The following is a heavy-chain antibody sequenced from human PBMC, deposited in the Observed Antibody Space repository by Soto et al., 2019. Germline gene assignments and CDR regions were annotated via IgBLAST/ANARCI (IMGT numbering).Heavy chain of an antibody. J-gene: IGHJ6*03. CDR2: ISSSSSYI. V-gene: IGHV3-21*01. Sequence: EVQLVESGGGLVKPGGSLRLSCAASGFTFSSYSMNWVRQAPGKGLEWVSSISSSSSYIYYADSVKGRFTISRDNAKNSLYLQMNSLTAEDTAVYYCARGLYYYGSGSYYPDYYYYYMDVWGKGTTVTVSS. CDR3: ARGLYYYGSGSYYPDYYYYYMDV. CDR1: GFTFSSYS. D-gene: IGHD3-10*01.